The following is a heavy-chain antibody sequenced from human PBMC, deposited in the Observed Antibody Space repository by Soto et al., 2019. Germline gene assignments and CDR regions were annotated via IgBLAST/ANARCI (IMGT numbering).Heavy chain of an antibody. D-gene: IGHD3-10*01. CDR1: GGSISSGGYY. CDR2: ICYSGST. Sequence: QVQLQESGPGLVKPSQTLSLTCTVSGGSISSGGYYWSWIRQHPGKGLEWIGYICYSGSTYYNPSLKSRVTISVDTAKNQFSLKLSSVTAADTAVYYCAIRNGSGSYYVDYWGQGTLVTVSS. V-gene: IGHV4-31*03. J-gene: IGHJ4*02. CDR3: AIRNGSGSYYVDY.